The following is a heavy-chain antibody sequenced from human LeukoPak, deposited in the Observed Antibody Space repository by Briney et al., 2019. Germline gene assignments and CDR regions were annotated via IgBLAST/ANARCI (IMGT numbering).Heavy chain of an antibody. D-gene: IGHD3-10*01. J-gene: IGHJ4*02. Sequence: SETLSLTCTVSDDSITIYYWSWIRQPPGKGLEWIGYIDHTGITNYNPSLNCRVTISRDTSKNHFSLELSSATAADTAVYYCAKVAKYYYGSETYFFFDHWGQGTLVTVSS. V-gene: IGHV4-59*01. CDR3: AKVAKYYYGSETYFFFDH. CDR2: IDHTGIT. CDR1: DDSITIYY.